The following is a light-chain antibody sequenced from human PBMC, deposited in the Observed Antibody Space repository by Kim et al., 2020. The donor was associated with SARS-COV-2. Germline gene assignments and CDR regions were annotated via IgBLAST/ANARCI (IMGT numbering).Light chain of an antibody. Sequence: EIVLTQSPATLSLSPGERATLSCRASQSVSSYLAWYQQKPGQAPTLLIYDASNRTTGIPARFSGSGSETDFTLTSSSLEPEDFAVYYCQRRSNWPPYTLGQGTTLEI. CDR3: QRRSNWPPYT. J-gene: IGKJ2*01. V-gene: IGKV3-11*01. CDR1: QSVSSY. CDR2: DAS.